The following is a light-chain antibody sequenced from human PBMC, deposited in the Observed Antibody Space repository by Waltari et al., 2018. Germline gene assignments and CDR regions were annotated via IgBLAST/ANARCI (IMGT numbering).Light chain of an antibody. CDR1: QGISNS. Sequence: DLQMTQSPSSLSASVGDRVTITCRASQGISNSLAWYQQKPGKVPTLLIYAASTLQSGVPSRFSGSGSGTDFTLTISSLQPEDVATYYCQKYNSAPWTFGQGTKVEIK. CDR3: QKYNSAPWT. CDR2: AAS. V-gene: IGKV1-27*01. J-gene: IGKJ1*01.